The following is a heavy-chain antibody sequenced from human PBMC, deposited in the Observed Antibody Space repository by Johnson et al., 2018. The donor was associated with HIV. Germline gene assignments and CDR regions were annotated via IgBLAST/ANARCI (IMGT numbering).Heavy chain of an antibody. V-gene: IGHV3-23*04. D-gene: IGHD6-13*01. CDR3: ARGEGAAVGLDAFDI. CDR1: GFTFRNYA. Sequence: MQLVESGGGVVQPGGSLRLSCAASGFTFRNYAMSWVRQAPGKGLEWVSTISGSGGSTYYADSVKGRFTISRDNPRNSLYLQMNSLRAEDTALYYCARGEGAAVGLDAFDIWGQGTMVTVSS. J-gene: IGHJ3*02. CDR2: ISGSGGST.